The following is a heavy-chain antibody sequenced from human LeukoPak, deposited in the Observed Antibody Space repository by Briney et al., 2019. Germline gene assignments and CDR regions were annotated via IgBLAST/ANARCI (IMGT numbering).Heavy chain of an antibody. D-gene: IGHD6-13*01. J-gene: IGHJ4*02. CDR1: GFTFENYV. V-gene: IGHV3-43*02. Sequence: GGSLRLSCAASGFTFENYVMHWVRQAPGKGLEWVSLITGDGSRTYYAESVKGRFTISRDNSKNSLYLQMNSLRTEDTALYYCAKDKWRTAADAFDYWGQGTLVTVSS. CDR2: ITGDGSRT. CDR3: AKDKWRTAADAFDY.